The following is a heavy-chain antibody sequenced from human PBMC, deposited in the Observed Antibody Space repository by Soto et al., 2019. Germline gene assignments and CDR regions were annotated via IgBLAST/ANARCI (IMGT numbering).Heavy chain of an antibody. Sequence: ASVKVSCKASGYTFTGHYMHWVRQAPGQGLEWMGWVNPNSGGTNYAQKFQGWVTMTRDTSISTAYMELSRLRSDDTAVYYCARDPVYSGYDYGFDYWGQGTLVTVSS. J-gene: IGHJ4*02. D-gene: IGHD5-12*01. CDR1: GYTFTGHY. V-gene: IGHV1-2*04. CDR2: VNPNSGGT. CDR3: ARDPVYSGYDYGFDY.